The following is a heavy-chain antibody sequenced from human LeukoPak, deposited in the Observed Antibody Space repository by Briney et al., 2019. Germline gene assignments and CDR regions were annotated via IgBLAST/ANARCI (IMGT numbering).Heavy chain of an antibody. V-gene: IGHV3-74*03. CDR1: GLTFSNYW. CDR2: INNYGSIT. D-gene: IGHD3/OR15-3a*01. Sequence: GGSLRLSCAASGLTFSNYWMQWVRQAPGKGLVWVSRINNYGSITTYADSVKGRFTISRDNAKNTLYLQMNSLRAEDTAVYYCARVGHAPGLNVDYWGQGTLVTVSS. CDR3: ARVGHAPGLNVDY. J-gene: IGHJ4*02.